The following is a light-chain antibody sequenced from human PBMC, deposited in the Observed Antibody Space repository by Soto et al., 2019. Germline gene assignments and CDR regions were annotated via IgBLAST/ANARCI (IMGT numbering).Light chain of an antibody. Sequence: EIRWTQFPATLFVYPGKRATLSCRASQSVRSNLDWYQQKPGQAPRLLIFGASIRDTGIPDRFSGSGSGTDFTLTIRCLQSEDFALYYCQQHGGSPGTFGQGTKVDIK. J-gene: IGKJ1*01. CDR3: QQHGGSPGT. CDR2: GAS. CDR1: QSVRSN. V-gene: IGKV3D-15*01.